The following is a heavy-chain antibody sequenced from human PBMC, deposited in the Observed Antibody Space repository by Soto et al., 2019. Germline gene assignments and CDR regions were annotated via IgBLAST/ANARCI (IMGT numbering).Heavy chain of an antibody. CDR2: IYHSGST. Sequence: QLQLQESGSGLVKPSQTLSLTCAVSGGSISSGGYSWSWIRQPPGKGLEWIGYIYHSGSTDYTPSLKSRATIAVDRSKNQFSLKLSSVTAADTAVYYCAAGGGLPRYYWGQGTLVTVSS. CDR1: GGSISSGGYS. J-gene: IGHJ4*02. V-gene: IGHV4-30-2*01. CDR3: AAGGGLPRYY. D-gene: IGHD5-12*01.